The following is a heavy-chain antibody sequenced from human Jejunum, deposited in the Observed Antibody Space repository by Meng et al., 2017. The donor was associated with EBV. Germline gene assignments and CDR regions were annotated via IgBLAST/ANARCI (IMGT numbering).Heavy chain of an antibody. CDR2: INNDGSDT. Sequence: EERLVGAGGGLVQPGGSLRLSCAASGFMFSNYWIHWVRQVPGKGLVWVSRINNDGSDTIYADSVKGRFTTSRDNAKNTLYLQMNSLRIEDTAVYFCARDKPHNWFDPWGQGTLVTVSS. J-gene: IGHJ5*02. CDR3: ARDKPHNWFDP. V-gene: IGHV3-74*01. CDR1: GFMFSNYW.